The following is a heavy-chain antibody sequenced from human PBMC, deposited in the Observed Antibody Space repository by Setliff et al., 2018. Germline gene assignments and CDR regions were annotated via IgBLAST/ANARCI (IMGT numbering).Heavy chain of an antibody. J-gene: IGHJ6*02. CDR2: ISGSGDST. V-gene: IGHV3-23*01. D-gene: IGHD3-9*01. CDR1: GFTFSTYW. Sequence: PGGSLRLSCAASGFTFSTYWMSWVRQAPGKGLERVSAISGSGDSTYYADSVKGRFTISRDNSKNTLYLQMNSLRAEDTAVYYCAKHGAYNDFLTGYNFYYDMDVWGQGTTVTVSS. CDR3: AKHGAYNDFLTGYNFYYDMDV.